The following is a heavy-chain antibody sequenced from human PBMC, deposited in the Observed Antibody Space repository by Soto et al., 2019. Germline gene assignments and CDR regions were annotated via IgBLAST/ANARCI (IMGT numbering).Heavy chain of an antibody. D-gene: IGHD2-2*01. V-gene: IGHV1-69*12. CDR3: ARDGAPFGYAEGPNCFDP. Sequence: QVQLVQSGAEVKKPGSSVKVSCKASGGTFSSYAISWVRQAPGQGLEWMGGIIPIFGTANYAQKFQGRATFPGDESTSTAYMEVGSLGSEATAVYYRARDGAPFGYAEGPNCFDPWGQGTLVTVSS. CDR1: GGTFSSYA. J-gene: IGHJ5*02. CDR2: IIPIFGTA.